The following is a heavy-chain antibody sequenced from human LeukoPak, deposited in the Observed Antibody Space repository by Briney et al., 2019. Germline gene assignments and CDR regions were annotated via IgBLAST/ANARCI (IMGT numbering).Heavy chain of an antibody. V-gene: IGHV3-21*01. CDR2: ISRGSDHI. J-gene: IGHJ4*02. CDR3: ARPYDTRGYFSDY. CDR1: GFTFSSYA. D-gene: IGHD3-22*01. Sequence: PGGSLRLSCAASGFTFSSYAMNWVRQAPGKGLEWVSSISRGSDHIFYADSMKGRFTNSRDNAKNSLYLQMNRLGAEDTAVYYCARPYDTRGYFSDYWGQGTLVTVSS.